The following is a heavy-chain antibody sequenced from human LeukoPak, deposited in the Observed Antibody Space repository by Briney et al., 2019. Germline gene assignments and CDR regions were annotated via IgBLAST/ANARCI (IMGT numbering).Heavy chain of an antibody. J-gene: IGHJ4*02. CDR2: ISGSGGST. V-gene: IGHV3-23*01. Sequence: PGGSLRLSCAASGFTFSNYVMNWVRQAPGKGLEWVSAISGSGGSTYYADSVKGRFTISRDNSKNTLYLQMNSLRAEDTAVYYCAKDSSGWHPFEFDYWGQGTLVTVSP. CDR3: AKDSSGWHPFEFDY. CDR1: GFTFSNYV. D-gene: IGHD6-19*01.